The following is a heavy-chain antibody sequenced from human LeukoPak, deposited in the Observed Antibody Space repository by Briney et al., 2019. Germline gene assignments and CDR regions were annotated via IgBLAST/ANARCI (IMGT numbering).Heavy chain of an antibody. CDR2: IYYSGST. CDR3: ARADSYGLYGMDV. J-gene: IGHJ6*02. D-gene: IGHD5-18*01. CDR1: GGSISSYY. Sequence: TSETLSLTCTVSGGSISSYYWSWIRQPPGKGLEWIGYIYYSGSTNYNPSLKSRVTISVETSKNQFSLKLSSVTAADTAVYYCARADSYGLYGMDVWGQGTTVTGSS. V-gene: IGHV4-59*01.